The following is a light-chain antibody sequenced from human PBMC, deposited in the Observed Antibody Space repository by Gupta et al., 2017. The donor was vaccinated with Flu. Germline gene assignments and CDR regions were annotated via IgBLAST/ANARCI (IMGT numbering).Light chain of an antibody. V-gene: IGLV2-14*01. CDR2: EVS. CDR1: SSDVGGYNY. Sequence: QSARTQPASVSGSPGHSITISCTGTSSDVGGYNYVSWYQQHPGKAPKLMIYEVSNRPSGGSSRFSGSKSGNTASLTISGLQAEDKADYYCSSYTSSSTPVFGTGTKVTVL. CDR3: SSYTSSSTPV. J-gene: IGLJ1*01.